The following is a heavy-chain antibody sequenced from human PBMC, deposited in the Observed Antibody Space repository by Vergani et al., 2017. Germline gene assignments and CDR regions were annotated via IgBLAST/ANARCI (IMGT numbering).Heavy chain of an antibody. CDR2: ITPGGST. V-gene: IGHV1-18*01. J-gene: IGHJ4*02. Sequence: QVQLVQSGAEVKKPGASVKVSCKASGYTFSSYGISWVRQAPGQGLEWMGIITPGGSTDYGPKFQGRATMTRDTSTRTVYVDLTGLRSDDTAMYYCARTSSISGSYYNGEWDYWGQGTLVVVSS. CDR3: ARTSSISGSYYNGEWDY. D-gene: IGHD3-10*01. CDR1: GYTFSSYG.